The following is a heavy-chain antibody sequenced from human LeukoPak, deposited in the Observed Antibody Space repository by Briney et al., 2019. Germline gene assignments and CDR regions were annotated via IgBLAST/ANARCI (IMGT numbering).Heavy chain of an antibody. CDR2: IGADSANT. V-gene: IGHV1-18*01. CDR1: GYTFTSNG. J-gene: IGHJ4*02. Sequence: ASVRVSCKTSGYTFTSNGISWVRQAPGQGLEWMGWIGADSANTKYAQKLQGRVTMTADTSTTTVYMGLRSLRSDDTAVYYCARDVVGATCGFDYWGQGTLVTVSS. D-gene: IGHD1-26*01. CDR3: ARDVVGATCGFDY.